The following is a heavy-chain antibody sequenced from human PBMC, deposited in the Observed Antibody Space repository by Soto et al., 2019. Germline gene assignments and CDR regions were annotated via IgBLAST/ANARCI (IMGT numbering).Heavy chain of an antibody. V-gene: IGHV1-69*01. Sequence: QVQLVQSGAEVKKPGSSVKVSCKASGGVFRNYAINWVRQAPGQGLEWMGGIIPVFGTADYPQKFQGRVTITADESTTTAYMELTSLKTEDTAVYFCASGVGGLGGSSGWPDYAFDVWGQGTMVIVSS. D-gene: IGHD6-19*01. J-gene: IGHJ3*01. CDR1: GGVFRNYA. CDR3: ASGVGGLGGSSGWPDYAFDV. CDR2: IIPVFGTA.